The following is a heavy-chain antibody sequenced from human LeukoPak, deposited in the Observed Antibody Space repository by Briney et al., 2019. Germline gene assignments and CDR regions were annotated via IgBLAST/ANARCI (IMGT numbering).Heavy chain of an antibody. CDR2: IYYSGST. CDR1: GGSISSGAFY. V-gene: IGHV4-31*03. CDR3: ARSPGTTNFGQVFIDRFDP. Sequence: SETLSLTCTVSGGSISSGAFYWSWIRQHPGKGLEWIGYIYYSGSTYYNPSLKSRVTISVDTSKNQFSLKLSSVTAADTAVYYCARSPGTTNFGQVFIDRFDPWGQGTLVTVSS. D-gene: IGHD3-3*01. J-gene: IGHJ5*02.